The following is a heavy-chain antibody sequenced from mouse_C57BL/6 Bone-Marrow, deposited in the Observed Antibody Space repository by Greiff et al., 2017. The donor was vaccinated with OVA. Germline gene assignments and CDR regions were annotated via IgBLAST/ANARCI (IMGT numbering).Heavy chain of an antibody. CDR3: AREDPTVVAPNY. Sequence: VQLQQPGAELVKPGASVKMSCKASGYTFTSYWITWVKQRPGQGLEWIGDIYPGSGSTNYNEKFKSKATLTVDTSSSTAYMQLSSLTSEDSAVYYCAREDPTVVAPNYWGQGTSVTVSS. J-gene: IGHJ4*01. D-gene: IGHD1-1*01. V-gene: IGHV1-55*01. CDR2: IYPGSGST. CDR1: GYTFTSYW.